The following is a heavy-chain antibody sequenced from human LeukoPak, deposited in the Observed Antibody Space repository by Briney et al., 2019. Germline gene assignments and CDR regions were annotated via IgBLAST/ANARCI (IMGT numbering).Heavy chain of an antibody. CDR3: ARGGYGHHLDV. D-gene: IGHD3-10*01. J-gene: IGHJ6*04. CDR2: IKNTGTDT. Sequence: GGSLRLSCVGSGFTFSNYYMYWVRQAPGKGLVWVSRIKNTGTDTIYADSVRGRFTVSRDNAKNTLYLQMNSLRAEDTAVYYCARGGYGHHLDVWGEGTTVTVSS. CDR1: GFTFSNYY. V-gene: IGHV3-74*01.